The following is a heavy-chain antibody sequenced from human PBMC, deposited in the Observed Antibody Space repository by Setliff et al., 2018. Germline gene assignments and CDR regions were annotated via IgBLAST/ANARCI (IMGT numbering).Heavy chain of an antibody. CDR2: INRNGGRI. CDR3: VPGIATAGKVS. CDR1: GFTFDDYV. J-gene: IGHJ5*02. D-gene: IGHD6-13*01. Sequence: GSLRLSCAASGFTFDDYVMSWVRQAPGKGLEWVSDINRNGGRIGYADPVKGRFTVSRDNPKNSLYLQMNSLRAEDTAVYYCVPGIATAGKVSWGQGTLVTVS. V-gene: IGHV3-20*04.